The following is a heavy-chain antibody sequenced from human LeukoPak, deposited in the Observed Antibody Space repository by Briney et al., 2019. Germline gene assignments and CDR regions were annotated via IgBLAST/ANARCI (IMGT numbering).Heavy chain of an antibody. CDR3: ARDTGISYCSSTICMRHFGY. CDR2: IHWNGGSS. CDR1: GFTFVDYD. Sequence: PGGSLRLSCAASGFTFVDYDMSWVRQAPGKGLEWVSSIHWNGGSSGYADSVKGRFTISRDNAKDSLYLQMDSLSTEDTALYYCARDTGISYCSSTICMRHFGYWGQGTLVTVSS. J-gene: IGHJ4*02. V-gene: IGHV3-20*04. D-gene: IGHD2-2*01.